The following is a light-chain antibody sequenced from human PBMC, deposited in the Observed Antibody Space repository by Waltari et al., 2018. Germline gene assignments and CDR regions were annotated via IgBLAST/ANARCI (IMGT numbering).Light chain of an antibody. CDR3: SSWTATYTLL. J-gene: IGLJ3*02. CDR2: EVF. CDR1: TGDGGNSNF. Sequence: QSALTQPASVSGAPGQSITISCTGSTGDGGNSNFVSWYQHHPGKVPKLIMYEVFKRPSGVSDRFSGSKSGSTASLTISGLQAEDEAAYFCSSWTATYTLLFGGGTKLTVL. V-gene: IGLV2-14*02.